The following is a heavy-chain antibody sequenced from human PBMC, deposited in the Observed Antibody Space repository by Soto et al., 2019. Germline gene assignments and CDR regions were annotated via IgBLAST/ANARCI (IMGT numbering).Heavy chain of an antibody. Sequence: QVHLVESGGGVVQPGRSLRLSCAASGFTFNTYAMHWVRQAPGKALEWVAVIWYDGSNKYYAESVRGRFTISRDNSKNTLFLQMDSLRVDDTAIYYCARSPQWELSIRADYWGQGTLVTVSS. CDR1: GFTFNTYA. CDR3: ARSPQWELSIRADY. CDR2: IWYDGSNK. J-gene: IGHJ4*02. V-gene: IGHV3-33*01. D-gene: IGHD1-26*01.